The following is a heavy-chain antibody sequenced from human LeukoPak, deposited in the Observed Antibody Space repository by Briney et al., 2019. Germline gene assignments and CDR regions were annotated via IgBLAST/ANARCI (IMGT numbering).Heavy chain of an antibody. CDR2: INSDGSST. CDR1: GFTFSSYW. D-gene: IGHD3-10*01. V-gene: IGHV3-74*01. Sequence: PGGSLRLSCAASGFTFSSYWMHWVRQAPGKGLVWVSRINSDGSSTSYADSVKGRFTISRDNAKNTLYLQLNSLRAEDTAFYYCARDLRSSGIYYFDYWGQGTLVTVSS. CDR3: ARDLRSSGIYYFDY. J-gene: IGHJ4*02.